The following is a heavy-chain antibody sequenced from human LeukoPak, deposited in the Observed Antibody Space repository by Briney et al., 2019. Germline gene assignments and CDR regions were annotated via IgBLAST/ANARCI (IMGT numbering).Heavy chain of an antibody. J-gene: IGHJ5*02. V-gene: IGHV3-11*06. CDR3: ARDSSGSYRKNWFDP. Sequence: GGSLRLSCAASGFTFSDYFMSWIRQAPGKGLDWVSYISSITDTNYEDSVKGRFTTSRDNAKNSLYLQMNSLRDEDTAVYYCARDSSGSYRKNWFDPWGQGTLVTVSS. D-gene: IGHD3-10*01. CDR2: ISSITDT. CDR1: GFTFSDYF.